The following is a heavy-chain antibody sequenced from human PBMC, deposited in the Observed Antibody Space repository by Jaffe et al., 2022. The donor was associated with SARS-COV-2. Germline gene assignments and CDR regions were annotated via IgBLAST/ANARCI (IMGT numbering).Heavy chain of an antibody. CDR1: GFTFSDHY. Sequence: EVQLVESGGGLVQPGGSLRLSCAASGFTFSDHYMDWVRQAPGKGLEWLGRSKNKANSYTTEYAASVKGRFTISRDASENSFYLQMNSLKTEDTAVYYCAREYCSSVSCIKGLDYWGQGALVTVSS. V-gene: IGHV3-72*01. CDR2: SKNKANSYTT. D-gene: IGHD2-2*01. CDR3: AREYCSSVSCIKGLDY. J-gene: IGHJ4*02.